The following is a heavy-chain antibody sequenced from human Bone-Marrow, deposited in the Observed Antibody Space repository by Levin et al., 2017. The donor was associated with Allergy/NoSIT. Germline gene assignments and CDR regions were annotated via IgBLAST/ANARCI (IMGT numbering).Heavy chain of an antibody. V-gene: IGHV3-30-3*01. D-gene: IGHD6-13*01. CDR3: ARGYSGAAGLGVDY. J-gene: IGHJ4*02. CDR2: ISYDGSNK. Sequence: GESLKISCAASGFTFSSYAMHWVRQAPGKGLEWVAVISYDGSNKYYADSVKGRFTISRDNSKNTLYLQMNSLRAEDTAVYYCARGYSGAAGLGVDYWGQGTLVTVSS. CDR1: GFTFSSYA.